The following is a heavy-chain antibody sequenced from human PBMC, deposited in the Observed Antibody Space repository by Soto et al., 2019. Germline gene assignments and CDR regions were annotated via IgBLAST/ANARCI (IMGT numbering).Heavy chain of an antibody. Sequence: QVQLQESGPGLVKPSQTLSLTCTVSGGSISSGDYYWSWIRQPPGKGLEWIGYIYYSGSTYYNPSLKSRVTISVDTSNNQFSLKLSSVTAADTAVYYCARRFGGVTSPFDLWGRGTLVTVSS. CDR2: IYYSGST. V-gene: IGHV4-30-4*01. J-gene: IGHJ2*01. D-gene: IGHD3-16*01. CDR1: GGSISSGDYY. CDR3: ARRFGGVTSPFDL.